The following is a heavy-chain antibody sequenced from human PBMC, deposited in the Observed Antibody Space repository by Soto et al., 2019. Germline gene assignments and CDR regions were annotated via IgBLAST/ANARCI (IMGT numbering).Heavy chain of an antibody. J-gene: IGHJ4*02. Sequence: QITLKESGPTLVKPTQTLTLTCTFSGFSLSTSGVGVGWFRQPQGKPLEWLALIYWDDDRRYSPSLKSRLTITKHTSKNQVVLTTTNMDPVDTATYYCAHLADVDFDYWGQGTLVTVSS. CDR2: IYWDDDR. CDR3: AHLADVDFDY. CDR1: GFSLSTSGVG. V-gene: IGHV2-5*02. D-gene: IGHD5-12*01.